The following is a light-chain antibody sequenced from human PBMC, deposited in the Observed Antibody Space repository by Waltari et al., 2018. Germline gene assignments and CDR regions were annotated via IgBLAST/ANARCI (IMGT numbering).Light chain of an antibody. J-gene: IGLJ1*01. CDR1: SLDEGGDNY. V-gene: IGLV2-14*03. CDR2: DVS. Sequence: QSALTQPASVSGSPGQSITISCPGSSLDEGGDNYVSWYQQYPGKAPKLVIHDVSSRPSGTSDRFSGSKSGNTASLIISGLQADDEADYYCSSYTASGLYVFGTGTKVTVL. CDR3: SSYTASGLYV.